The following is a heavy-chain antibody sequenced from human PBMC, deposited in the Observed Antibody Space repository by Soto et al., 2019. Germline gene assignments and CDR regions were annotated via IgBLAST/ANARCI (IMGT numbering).Heavy chain of an antibody. CDR2: VSPENSNA. CDR1: GYTFTDYD. CDR3: EVTTGY. D-gene: IGHD2-21*02. J-gene: IGHJ4*02. Sequence: QVQVVQSRAEVKKPGASVKVSCKTSGYTFTDYDINWVRQAPGQGLGYMGWVSPENSNAGYAQQFRGRVSMTTNTIISTAYLELTELRYEYTAVYYCEVTTGYWGQGTMVTVSS. V-gene: IGHV1-8*01.